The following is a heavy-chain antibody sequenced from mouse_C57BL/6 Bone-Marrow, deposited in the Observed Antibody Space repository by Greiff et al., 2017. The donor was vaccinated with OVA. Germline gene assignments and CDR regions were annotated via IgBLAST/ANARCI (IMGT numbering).Heavy chain of an antibody. D-gene: IGHD2-1*01. CDR2: INSDGGST. CDR1: EYEFPSHD. V-gene: IGHV5-2*01. J-gene: IGHJ1*03. Sequence: EVHLVESGGGLVQPGESLKLSCESNEYEFPSHDMSWVRKTPEKRLELVAAINSDGGSTYYPDTMERRFIISRDNTKKTLYLQMSSLRSDDTALYYCASPYGNSYFDVWGTGTTVTVSS. CDR3: ASPYGNSYFDV.